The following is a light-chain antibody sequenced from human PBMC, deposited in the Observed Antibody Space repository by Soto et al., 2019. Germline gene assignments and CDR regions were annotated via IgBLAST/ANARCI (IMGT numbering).Light chain of an antibody. CDR1: SSDVGGYNY. CDR3: KSYAGSNTYV. CDR2: EVS. J-gene: IGLJ1*01. Sequence: SALTQPASVSGSPGQSITISCTGTSSDVGGYNYVSWYQQHPGKAPKLMIYEVSNRPSGVSNRFSGSKSGNTASLTISGLQAEDEADYFCKSYAGSNTYVFGSGTKVTVL. V-gene: IGLV2-14*01.